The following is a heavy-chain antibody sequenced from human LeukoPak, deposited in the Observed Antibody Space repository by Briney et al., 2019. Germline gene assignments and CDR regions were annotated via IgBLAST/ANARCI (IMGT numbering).Heavy chain of an antibody. CDR3: AMATYDSSGYYMY. V-gene: IGHV1-2*02. J-gene: IGHJ4*02. CDR2: INPNSGGT. CDR1: GYTFTGYY. D-gene: IGHD3-22*01. Sequence: GASVKVSCKASGYTFTGYYVHWVRQAPGQGLEWMGWINPNSGGTNYAQKFQGRVTMTRDTSISTAYMELSRLRSDDTAVYYCAMATYDSSGYYMYWGQGTLVTVSS.